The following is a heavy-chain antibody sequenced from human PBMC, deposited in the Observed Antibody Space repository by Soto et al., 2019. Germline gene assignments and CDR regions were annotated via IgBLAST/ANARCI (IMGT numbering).Heavy chain of an antibody. D-gene: IGHD1-1*01. CDR3: LSDWNDNGLHVAY. J-gene: IGHJ4*02. V-gene: IGHV3-15*07. Sequence: EVQLVESGGGLVKPGGSLRLSCAGSGFIFSNAWMNWVRQPPGKGLEWVGRIKSKIDGGTVDYSEPVKGRFTLTRDDSKNSVYLEMHSLRSEDTALYYCLSDWNDNGLHVAYWGQGTLVTVSS. CDR2: IKSKIDGGTV. CDR1: GFIFSNAW.